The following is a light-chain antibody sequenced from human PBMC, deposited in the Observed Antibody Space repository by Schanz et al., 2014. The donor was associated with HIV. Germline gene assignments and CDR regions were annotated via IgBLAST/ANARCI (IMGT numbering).Light chain of an antibody. J-gene: IGKJ1*01. CDR3: QQLGSSPPWT. Sequence: VMTQSPATLSVSPGERATLSCRASQSVSSNLAWYQQKPGQAPTLLIYDSSARATGLSARFRGSGSGTEFTLTISRLEPEDFAVYFCQQLGSSPPWTFGQGTKVEV. CDR2: DSS. CDR1: QSVSSN. V-gene: IGKV3-15*01.